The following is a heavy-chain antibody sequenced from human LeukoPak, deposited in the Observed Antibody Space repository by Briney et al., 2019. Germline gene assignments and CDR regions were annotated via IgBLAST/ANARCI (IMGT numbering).Heavy chain of an antibody. CDR2: ISGNGGST. CDR1: GFTFSNYA. J-gene: IGHJ4*02. D-gene: IGHD3-22*01. V-gene: IGHV3-64D*06. Sequence: GGSLRLSCSASGFTFSNYAMHWVRQAPGKGLEYVSAISGNGGSTYYADSVKGRFTISADNSRNTLYLQMSTLRAEDTAVYYCVKGTGLYYYDSSDYFDYWGQGTLVTVSS. CDR3: VKGTGLYYYDSSDYFDY.